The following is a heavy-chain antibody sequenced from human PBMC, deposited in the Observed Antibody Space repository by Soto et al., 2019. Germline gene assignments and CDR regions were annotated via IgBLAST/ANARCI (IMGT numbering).Heavy chain of an antibody. CDR1: GFTFSSYA. Sequence: QVQLVESGGGVVQPGRSLRLSCAASGFTFSSYAMHWVRQAPGKGLEWVAAISYDGSNKYYADSVKGRFTISRDNSKNTLYLQMNSLRAEDTAVYYCAREFATVTTFPYFDYWGQGTLVTVSS. D-gene: IGHD4-17*01. J-gene: IGHJ4*02. CDR3: AREFATVTTFPYFDY. V-gene: IGHV3-30-3*01. CDR2: ISYDGSNK.